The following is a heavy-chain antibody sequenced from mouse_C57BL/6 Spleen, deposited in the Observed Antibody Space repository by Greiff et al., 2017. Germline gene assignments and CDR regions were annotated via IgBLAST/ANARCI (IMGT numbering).Heavy chain of an antibody. CDR3: ARDYYCSSYYFDY. J-gene: IGHJ2*01. D-gene: IGHD1-1*01. Sequence: QVQLQQPGAELVKPGASVKMSCKASGYTFTSYWITWVKQRPGQGLEWIGDIYPGSGSTNYNEKFKSKATLTVDKSSSTAYMQLSILTSEDSAVYYCARDYYCSSYYFDYWGQGTTLTVSS. V-gene: IGHV1-55*01. CDR1: GYTFTSYW. CDR2: IYPGSGST.